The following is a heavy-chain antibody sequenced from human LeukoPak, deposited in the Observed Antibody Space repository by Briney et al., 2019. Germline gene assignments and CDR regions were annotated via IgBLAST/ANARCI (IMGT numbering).Heavy chain of an antibody. CDR1: GYTFTGYY. D-gene: IGHD2-2*02. V-gene: IGHV1-2*02. CDR2: IDPDSGGT. J-gene: IGHJ4*02. Sequence: ASVKVSCKTSGYTFTGYYLHWVGQAPGQGLEWMGRIDPDSGGTHYAQKFQVRVTVTRDTSITTVYMELSGLTSDDTAVYYCARVPGPYTTSRFDYWGQGTLVTVSS. CDR3: ARVPGPYTTSRFDY.